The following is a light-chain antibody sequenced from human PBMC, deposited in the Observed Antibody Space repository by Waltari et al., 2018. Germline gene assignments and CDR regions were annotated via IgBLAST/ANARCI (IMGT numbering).Light chain of an antibody. V-gene: IGKV4-1*01. Sequence: DIVMTQSPDSLAVSLGERATINCKSSQSVLHSSKNENSLAWYQQKPGQPPKLLIYWVSTRESGVPDRFSGSGSGTDFTLTISSLQAEDVAVYYCQQYYDTPFTFGPGTKVDIK. CDR1: QSVLHSSKNENS. CDR2: WVS. CDR3: QQYYDTPFT. J-gene: IGKJ3*01.